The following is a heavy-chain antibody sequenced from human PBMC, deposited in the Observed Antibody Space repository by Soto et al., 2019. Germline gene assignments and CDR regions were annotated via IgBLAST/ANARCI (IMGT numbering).Heavy chain of an antibody. Sequence: PSETLSLTCTVSGGSISSSSYYWGWIRQPPGKGLEWIGSIYYSGSTYYNPSLKSRVTISVDTSKNQFSLKLSSVTAADTAVYYCARQAPAPSSGIQLWLLAEYYYYGMDVWGQGTTVTVSS. CDR3: ARQAPAPSSGIQLWLLAEYYYYGMDV. J-gene: IGHJ6*02. CDR1: GGSISSSSYY. V-gene: IGHV4-39*01. CDR2: IYYSGST. D-gene: IGHD5-18*01.